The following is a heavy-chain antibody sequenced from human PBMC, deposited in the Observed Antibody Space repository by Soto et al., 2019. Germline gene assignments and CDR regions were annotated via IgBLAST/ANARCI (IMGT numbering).Heavy chain of an antibody. CDR2: ISGSGGST. J-gene: IGHJ6*02. V-gene: IGHV3-23*01. CDR3: AKGSGSYYYYGMDV. CDR1: GFTFSSYA. D-gene: IGHD3-3*01. Sequence: PGGSLRLSCAASGFTFSSYAMSWVRQAPGKGLEWVSAISGSGGSTYYADSVKGRFTISRDNSKNTLYLQMNSLRAEDTAVYYCAKGSGSYYYYGMDVWGQGTTVTVSS.